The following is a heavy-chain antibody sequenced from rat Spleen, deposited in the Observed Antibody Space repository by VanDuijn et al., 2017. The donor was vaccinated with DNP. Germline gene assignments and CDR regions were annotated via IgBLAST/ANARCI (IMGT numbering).Heavy chain of an antibody. D-gene: IGHD1-1*01. CDR2: IIYYGSIT. CDR3: ATAVRGY. Sequence: EVQLVESGGGLVQPGNSLKLSCAASGFTFSYYAMAWVRQSPKKRLEWVATIIYYGSITYYRDSMKGRFTISRDNAKSTLYLQMDSLRSEDTANYYCATAVRGYWGQGVMVTVSS. V-gene: IGHV5S10*01. CDR1: GFTFSYYA. J-gene: IGHJ2*01.